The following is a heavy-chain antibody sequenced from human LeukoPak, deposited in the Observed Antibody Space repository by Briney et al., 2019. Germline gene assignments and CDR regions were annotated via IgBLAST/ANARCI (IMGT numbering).Heavy chain of an antibody. Sequence: PGRSLRLSCAASGFTFSSYGMHWVRQAPGKGLEWVAVISYDGSNKYYADSVKGRFTISRDNSKNTLYLQMNSLRAEDTAVYYCAKGAEIAVAGTWLYYYYYGMDVWGQGTTVTVSS. CDR3: AKGAEIAVAGTWLYYYYYGMDV. CDR2: ISYDGSNK. CDR1: GFTFSSYG. J-gene: IGHJ6*02. D-gene: IGHD6-19*01. V-gene: IGHV3-30*18.